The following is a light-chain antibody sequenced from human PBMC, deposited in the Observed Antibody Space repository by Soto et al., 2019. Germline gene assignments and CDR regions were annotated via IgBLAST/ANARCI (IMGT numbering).Light chain of an antibody. Sequence: ETVLTQSPGTLSLSPGERATLSCRASQSVSSSYLAWYQQKLGQAPRLLIYDTSNRATGIPDRFSGSGSGTDFTLTISRLEPEDFAVYYCQHYGDSRTFGQGTKVEIK. CDR2: DTS. CDR3: QHYGDSRT. V-gene: IGKV3-20*01. CDR1: QSVSSSY. J-gene: IGKJ1*01.